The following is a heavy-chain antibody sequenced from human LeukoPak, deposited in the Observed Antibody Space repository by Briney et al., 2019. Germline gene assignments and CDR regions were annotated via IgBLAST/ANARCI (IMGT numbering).Heavy chain of an antibody. Sequence: SETLSLTCAVYAGSFSGYYWSWIRQPPGKGLEWIGEINHSGSTNYNPSLKSRVTISVDTSKNQFSLKLSSVTAADTAVYYCARHSGSYYVQADYWGQGTLVTVSS. CDR2: INHSGST. D-gene: IGHD1-26*01. CDR1: AGSFSGYY. J-gene: IGHJ4*02. CDR3: ARHSGSYYVQADY. V-gene: IGHV4-34*01.